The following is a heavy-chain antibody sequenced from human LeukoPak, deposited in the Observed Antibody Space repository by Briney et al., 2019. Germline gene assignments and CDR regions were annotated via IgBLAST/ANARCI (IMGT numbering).Heavy chain of an antibody. CDR2: ISSSGSTI. J-gene: IGHJ4*02. D-gene: IGHD3-16*02. CDR1: GFTFRDHY. V-gene: IGHV3-11*04. CDR3: ARDSDYVWGSCRFDY. Sequence: GGSLRLPCAASGFTFRDHYMSWIRQAPGKGLEWVSYISSSGSTIYYADSVKGRFTISRDNAKNSLYLQMNSLRAEDTAVYYCARDSDYVWGSCRFDYWGQGTLVTVSS.